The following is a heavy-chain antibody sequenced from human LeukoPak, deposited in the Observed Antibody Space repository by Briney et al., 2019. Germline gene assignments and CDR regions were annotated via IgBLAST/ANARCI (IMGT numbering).Heavy chain of an antibody. CDR1: AFTFSNFA. V-gene: IGHV3-23*01. Sequence: PGGSLRLSCAASAFTFSNFAMTWVRQAPGKGLEWVSSISADGADTYYADSVKGRFTISRDNSKNRLYLQMYSLRAEDTAVYFCASAEGDSWGQGTLVTVSS. CDR3: ASAEGDS. J-gene: IGHJ5*01. CDR2: ISADGADT.